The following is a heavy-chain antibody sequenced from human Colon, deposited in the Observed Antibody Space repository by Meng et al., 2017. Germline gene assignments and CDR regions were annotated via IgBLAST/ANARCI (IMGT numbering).Heavy chain of an antibody. CDR1: GGSFSSYS. CDR3: TRATTELLWVGEFTD. Sequence: SVKVSCKTSGGSFSSYSISWVRQAPGQGREWMGGLVPIFGTANYAQKFQGRVTITADDSTTTAYMELSSLGSDDTAIYYCTRATTELLWVGEFTDWGQGTLVTVSS. CDR2: LVPIFGTA. J-gene: IGHJ4*02. D-gene: IGHD3-10*01. V-gene: IGHV1-69*13.